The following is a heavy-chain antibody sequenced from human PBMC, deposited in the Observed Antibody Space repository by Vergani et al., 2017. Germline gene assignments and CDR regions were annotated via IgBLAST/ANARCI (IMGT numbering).Heavy chain of an antibody. V-gene: IGHV1-3*01. CDR3: AIAGKYSSGPFDY. Sequence: QVQLVQSGAEVKKPGASVKVSCKASGYTFTSSAMHWVRQAPGQRLEWMGWINAGNGNTKYSQKFQGRVTITRNKSASTAYMELGSLRSEDTAVYYCAIAGKYSSGPFDYWGQGTLVTVSS. J-gene: IGHJ4*02. CDR1: GYTFTSSA. D-gene: IGHD6-19*01. CDR2: INAGNGNT.